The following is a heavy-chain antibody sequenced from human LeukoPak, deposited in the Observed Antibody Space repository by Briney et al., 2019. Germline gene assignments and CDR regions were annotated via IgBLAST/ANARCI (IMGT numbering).Heavy chain of an antibody. D-gene: IGHD4-17*01. CDR2: IISDGSRT. V-gene: IGHV3-74*01. CDR3: VRDGDNLGRDFDY. J-gene: IGHJ4*02. CDR1: GFTFSNYW. Sequence: PGGSLRLSCAASGFTFSNYWMYWVRQASGKGLVWVSQIISDGSRTYYADSVKGRFTISRDNTKNTLYLQMSSLRAEDTAVYYCVRDGDNLGRDFDYWGQGTLVTVSS.